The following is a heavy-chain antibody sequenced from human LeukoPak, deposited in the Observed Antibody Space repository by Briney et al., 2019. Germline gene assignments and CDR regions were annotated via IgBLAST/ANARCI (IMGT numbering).Heavy chain of an antibody. CDR3: ARLGMGRLTTFGEVRDHYYYGLDV. D-gene: IGHD3-3*01. CDR1: GFTFSDYY. V-gene: IGHV3-11*06. J-gene: IGHJ6*02. CDR2: ISSTSSYT. Sequence: PGGSLRLSCAASGFTFSDYYMTWIRQSPGKGLEWVSYISSTSSYTNYADSVRGRFTISRDNAKKSLFLQVNSLRADDTAVYYCARLGMGRLTTFGEVRDHYYYGLDVWGQGTTVTVSS.